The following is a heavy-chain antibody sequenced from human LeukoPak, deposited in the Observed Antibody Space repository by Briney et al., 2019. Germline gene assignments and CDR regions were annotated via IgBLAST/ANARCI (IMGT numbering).Heavy chain of an antibody. J-gene: IGHJ4*02. V-gene: IGHV4-59*01. CDR3: AKYGYSSGWYFDY. D-gene: IGHD6-19*01. CDR2: IYNSGST. Sequence: PSETLSLTXTVSGGSISSYYWSWIRQPPGKGLEWIGYIYNSGSTNYNPSLKSRVTISVDTSKNQFSLKLNSVTAADTAVCYCAKYGYSSGWYFDYWGQGTLVTVSS. CDR1: GGSISSYY.